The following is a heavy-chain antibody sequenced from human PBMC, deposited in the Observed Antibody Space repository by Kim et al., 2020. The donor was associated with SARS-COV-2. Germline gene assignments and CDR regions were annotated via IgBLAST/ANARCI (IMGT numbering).Heavy chain of an antibody. CDR3: ARDDTKMEGPITVRQKNDA. V-gene: IGHV1-2*02. CDR1: GYNFIDHY. D-gene: IGHD2-8*01. CDR2: LNPKNGGI. J-gene: IGHJ3*01. Sequence: ASVKVSCKASGYNFIDHYVHWVRLVPGQPPEWMGWLNPKNGGINYARKFQGRVTMTRDTSTSTAYMELSRLASDDSALYYCARDDTKMEGPITVRQKNDA.